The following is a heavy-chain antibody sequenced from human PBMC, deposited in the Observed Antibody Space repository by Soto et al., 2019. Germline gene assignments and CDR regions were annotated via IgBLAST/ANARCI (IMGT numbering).Heavy chain of an antibody. CDR3: AKKQERELPRVIDF. CDR1: GLTFSNYA. CDR2: MSGSSSTT. V-gene: IGHV3-23*01. Sequence: EVRLLESGGGLVKPGGSLRLSCATSGLTFSNYAMSWVRQAPGGGLEWVSSMSGSSSTTYYADSVRGRFTISRDRSKNTQHLQMSSLREEATILYYCAKKQERELPRVIDFWGLGTLVTVSS. J-gene: IGHJ4*02. D-gene: IGHD1-7*01.